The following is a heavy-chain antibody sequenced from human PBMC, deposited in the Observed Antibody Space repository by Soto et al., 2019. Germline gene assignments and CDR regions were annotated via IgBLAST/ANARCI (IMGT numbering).Heavy chain of an antibody. CDR1: GYTFTGYY. J-gene: IGHJ5*02. Sequence: GASVKVSCKASGYTFTGYYMHWVRQAPGQGLEWMGWINPNSGGTNYAQKFQGRVTVTRDTSMTTTYLELRSLKSDDTAVYYCARDWHPRFDPWGPGTLVTVSS. V-gene: IGHV1-2*02. CDR2: INPNSGGT. CDR3: ARDWHPRFDP.